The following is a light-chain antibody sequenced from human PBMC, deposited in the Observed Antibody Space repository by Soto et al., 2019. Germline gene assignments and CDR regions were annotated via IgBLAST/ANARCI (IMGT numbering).Light chain of an antibody. Sequence: AFQLTQSPSSLSASVGDRVTITCRASQGISSALAWYQQKPGKAPKLLIYDASSLESGGQSRFSVSGSGTDFTLTISSLQPEDFATYYCQQFNNYPLTFGGGTKVEIK. CDR2: DAS. CDR3: QQFNNYPLT. J-gene: IGKJ4*01. V-gene: IGKV1D-13*01. CDR1: QGISSA.